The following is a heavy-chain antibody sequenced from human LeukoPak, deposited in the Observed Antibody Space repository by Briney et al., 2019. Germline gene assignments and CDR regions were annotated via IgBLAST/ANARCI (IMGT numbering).Heavy chain of an antibody. V-gene: IGHV3-23*01. Sequence: GGSLRLSCAASGFTFSSYAMSWVRQAPGKGLEWVSAISGSGGSTYYADSVKGRFTISRDNSKNTLYLQMNSLRAEDTAAYYCARSADSSGFPYYWGQGTLVTVSS. D-gene: IGHD3-22*01. CDR3: ARSADSSGFPYY. CDR2: ISGSGGST. J-gene: IGHJ4*02. CDR1: GFTFSSYA.